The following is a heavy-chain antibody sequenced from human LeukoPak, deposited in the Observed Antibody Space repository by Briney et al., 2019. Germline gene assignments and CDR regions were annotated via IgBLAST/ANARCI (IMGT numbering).Heavy chain of an antibody. V-gene: IGHV4-34*01. CDR3: ARASQGLWFRYWFDP. Sequence: PSETLSLTCAVYGGSFSGYYWSWIRQPPGKGLEWIGEINHSGSTNYNPSLKGRVTISVDTSKNQFSLKLSSVTAADTAVYYCARASQGLWFRYWFDPWGQGTLVTVSS. J-gene: IGHJ5*02. CDR2: INHSGST. CDR1: GGSFSGYY. D-gene: IGHD3-10*01.